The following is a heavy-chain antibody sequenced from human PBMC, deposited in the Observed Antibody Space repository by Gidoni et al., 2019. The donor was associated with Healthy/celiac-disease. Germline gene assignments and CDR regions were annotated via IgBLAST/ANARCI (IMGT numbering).Heavy chain of an antibody. D-gene: IGHD2-2*01. CDR3: ARDGEYCSSTSCEGWFDP. CDR1: GGSISCRGYY. Sequence: VQLQESGPGLVKPSQTLSLTCTVSGGSISCRGYYWSWIRQHPGKGLEWIGYIYYSGSTYYNPSLKSRVTISVDTSKNQFSLKLSSVTAADTAVYYCARDGEYCSSTSCEGWFDPWGQGTLVTVSS. J-gene: IGHJ5*02. V-gene: IGHV4-31*03. CDR2: IYYSGST.